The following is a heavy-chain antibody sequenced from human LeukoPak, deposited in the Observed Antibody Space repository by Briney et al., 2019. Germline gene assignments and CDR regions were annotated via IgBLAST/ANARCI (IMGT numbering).Heavy chain of an antibody. CDR2: VNHSGST. CDR1: GGSFSGYY. J-gene: IGHJ6*03. CDR3: ARVTTVRRGGYYYYYYMDV. D-gene: IGHD4-11*01. V-gene: IGHV4-34*01. Sequence: SETLSLTCAVYGGSFSGYYWSWIRQPPGKGLEWIGEVNHSGSTNYNPSLKSRVTISVDTSKNQFSLKLSSVTAADTAVYYCARVTTVRRGGYYYYYYMDVWGKGTTVTVSS.